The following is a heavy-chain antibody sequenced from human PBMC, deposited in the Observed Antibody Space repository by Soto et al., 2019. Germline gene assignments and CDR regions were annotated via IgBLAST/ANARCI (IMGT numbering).Heavy chain of an antibody. CDR1: GGAFSSYT. V-gene: IGHV1-69*02. CDR3: ARSFITATTYPDY. Sequence: SVKVSSKASGGAFSSYTISWVRQAPGQGLEWMGRIIPILGIANYAQKFQGRVTITADKSTITAYMELSSLRSEDTAVYYCARSFITATTYPDYWGQGTLVTVSS. D-gene: IGHD1-20*01. J-gene: IGHJ4*02. CDR2: IIPILGIA.